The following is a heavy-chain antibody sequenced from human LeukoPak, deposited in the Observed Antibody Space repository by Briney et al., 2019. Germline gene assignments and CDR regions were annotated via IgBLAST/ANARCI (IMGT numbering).Heavy chain of an antibody. J-gene: IGHJ4*02. Sequence: GGSLRLSCAASGFTFSSYGMHWVRQAPGKGLEWVAVISYDGSNKYYADSVKGRFTISRDNSKNTLYPQMNSLRAEDTVVYYCAKDLDYGDYFSYGGDYWGQGTLVTVSS. CDR3: AKDLDYGDYFSYGGDY. V-gene: IGHV3-30*18. D-gene: IGHD4-17*01. CDR2: ISYDGSNK. CDR1: GFTFSSYG.